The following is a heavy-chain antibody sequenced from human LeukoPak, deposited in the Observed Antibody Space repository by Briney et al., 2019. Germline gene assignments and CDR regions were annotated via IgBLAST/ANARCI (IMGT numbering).Heavy chain of an antibody. CDR2: IYYSGST. V-gene: IGHV4-59*01. CDR3: ASSGSFRQQLIK. CDR1: GGSINSYY. Sequence: SETLSLACTVSGGSINSYYWSWIRQPPGKGLEWIGYIYYSGSTNYSPSLKSRVTISVDTSKNQFSLKLSSVTAADTAVYYCASSGSFRQQLIKWGQGTLVTVSS. D-gene: IGHD6-13*01. J-gene: IGHJ4*02.